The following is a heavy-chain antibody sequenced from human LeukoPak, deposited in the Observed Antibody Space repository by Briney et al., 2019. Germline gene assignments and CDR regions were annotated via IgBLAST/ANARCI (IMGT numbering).Heavy chain of an antibody. V-gene: IGHV1-69*13. D-gene: IGHD3-9*01. Sequence: SVKVSCKASGGTFSSNAISWVRQAPRQGLEWMVGIIAIFGTARYAQKFQCRVTIAADESTSTAYMELSSLSSEDSAVYYCARDLGTTIMFTGVHGMDVWGQGTTVTVSS. CDR3: ARDLGTTIMFTGVHGMDV. CDR1: GGTFSSNA. J-gene: IGHJ6*02. CDR2: IIAIFGTA.